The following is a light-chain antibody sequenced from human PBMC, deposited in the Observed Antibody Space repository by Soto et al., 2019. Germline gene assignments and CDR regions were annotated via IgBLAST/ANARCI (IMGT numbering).Light chain of an antibody. V-gene: IGLV2-8*01. Sequence: QSALTQPPSASGSPGQSVTISCTGTSSEVGGYDYVSWYQQHPGKAPKLMIYEVNKRSSGVPNRFSASKSGNTASLTVSGLQAEDEADYYCSSYAGSNTDVVFGGGTKLTVL. J-gene: IGLJ2*01. CDR2: EVN. CDR3: SSYAGSNTDVV. CDR1: SSEVGGYDY.